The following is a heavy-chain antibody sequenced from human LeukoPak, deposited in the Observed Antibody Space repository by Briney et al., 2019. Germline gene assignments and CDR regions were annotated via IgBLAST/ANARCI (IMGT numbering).Heavy chain of an antibody. CDR2: INPNSGDT. Sequence: ASVKVSCKTSGYAFTDYYMHWVRQAPGQGLEWVGRINPNSGDTKYAQNFQGRVTMTRDTSISTAYMELSRLTPDDTAVYFCARVSDTSGASCFAFWGQGTLVTVSS. CDR1: GYAFTDYY. D-gene: IGHD3-22*01. J-gene: IGHJ4*02. CDR3: ARVSDTSGASCFAF. V-gene: IGHV1-2*06.